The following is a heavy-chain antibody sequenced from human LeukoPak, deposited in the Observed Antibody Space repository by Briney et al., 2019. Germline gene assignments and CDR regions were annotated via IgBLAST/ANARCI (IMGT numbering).Heavy chain of an antibody. CDR3: ARDGGYSGYDFDY. Sequence: GGSLRLSCAASGFTFSVYEMNWLRQAPGKGLEWVSYTSSSGATIYYADSVKGRFTISRDNAKNSLYLQMSSLRAEDTAVYYCARDGGYSGYDFDYWGQGTLVTVSS. J-gene: IGHJ4*02. CDR2: TSSSGATI. D-gene: IGHD5-12*01. V-gene: IGHV3-48*03. CDR1: GFTFSVYE.